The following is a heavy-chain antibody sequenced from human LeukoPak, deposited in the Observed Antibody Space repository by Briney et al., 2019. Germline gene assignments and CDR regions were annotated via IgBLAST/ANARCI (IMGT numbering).Heavy chain of an antibody. V-gene: IGHV4-59*12. CDR1: GGSISSYY. CDR2: LYYSGST. J-gene: IGHJ3*02. CDR3: ARDQSHDSSGTDAFDI. Sequence: KSSETLSLTCTVSGGSISSYYWSWIRQPPGKGLEWIGHLYYSGSTNYNPSLKGRVTISVDTSKNQFSLKLSSVTAADTAVYYCARDQSHDSSGTDAFDIWGQGTMVTVSS. D-gene: IGHD3-22*01.